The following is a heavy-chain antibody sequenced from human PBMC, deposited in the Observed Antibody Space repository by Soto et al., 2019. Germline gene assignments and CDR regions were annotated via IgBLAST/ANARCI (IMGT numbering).Heavy chain of an antibody. V-gene: IGHV3-30*18. D-gene: IGHD3-10*01. CDR1: GFIFSKYG. Sequence: QVQLVESEGGVVQPGTSLRLSCAASGFIFSKYGMHWVRQAPGKGLEWVAVISYDGSNKYYAESVKGRFIISRDKSENTLYLQMNSLRAEDTALYYCAKDLGSGKPYYYYAMDVWGQGTTVTVSS. CDR2: ISYDGSNK. J-gene: IGHJ6*02. CDR3: AKDLGSGKPYYYYAMDV.